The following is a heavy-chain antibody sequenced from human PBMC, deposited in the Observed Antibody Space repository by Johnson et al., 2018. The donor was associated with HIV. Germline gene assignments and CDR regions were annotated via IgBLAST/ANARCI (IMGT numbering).Heavy chain of an antibody. CDR3: ARDPTIAWDLKGDAFDI. Sequence: VQLVESGGGLVQPGGSLRLSCSASGFTFRSYWMSWVRQAPGNGLAWVANIKQHGSEKYYADSVKGRFTISRDNAKNSLYLQMNSLRAEDTALYYCARDPTIAWDLKGDAFDIWGQGTMVTVSS. V-gene: IGHV3-7*03. CDR1: GFTFRSYW. CDR2: IKQHGSEK. J-gene: IGHJ3*02. D-gene: IGHD1-26*01.